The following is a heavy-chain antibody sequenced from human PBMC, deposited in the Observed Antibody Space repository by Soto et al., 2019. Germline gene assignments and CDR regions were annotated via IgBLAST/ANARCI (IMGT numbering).Heavy chain of an antibody. V-gene: IGHV1-18*01. CDR3: AGGGDLNDYTGMAV. CDR1: GYTFTSYG. Sequence: QVQLVQSGGEVKKPGASVKLSCTASGYTFTSYGISWVRQAPGQGLEWMGWISAYNGKTNYAQNVQGRVTMTTDTYTRTGYMDMGSLRSDGTAVYYCAGGGDLNDYTGMAVWGQGTTVTVSS. D-gene: IGHD7-27*01. CDR2: ISAYNGKT. J-gene: IGHJ6*02.